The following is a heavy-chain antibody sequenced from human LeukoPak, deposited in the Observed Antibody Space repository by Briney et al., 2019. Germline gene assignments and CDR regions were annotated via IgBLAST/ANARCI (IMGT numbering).Heavy chain of an antibody. CDR2: ISSSGSTI. CDR1: GFTVSSNY. D-gene: IGHD3-10*01. V-gene: IGHV3-11*01. Sequence: PGGSLRLSCAASGFTVSSNYMSWVRQAPGKGLEWVSYISSSGSTIYYADSVKGRFTISRDNAKNSLYLQMNSLRAEDTAVYYCARRKGSGSYGGYDDYWGQGTLVTVSS. CDR3: ARRKGSGSYGGYDDY. J-gene: IGHJ4*02.